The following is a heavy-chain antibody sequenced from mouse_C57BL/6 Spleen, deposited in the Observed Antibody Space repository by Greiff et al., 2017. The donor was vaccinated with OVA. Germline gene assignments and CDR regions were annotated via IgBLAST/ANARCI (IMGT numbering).Heavy chain of an antibody. CDR2: FYPGSGSI. V-gene: IGHV1-62-2*01. CDR1: GYTFTEYT. Sequence: VKLMESGAELVKPGASVKLSCKASGYTFTEYTIHWVKQRSGQGLEWIGWFYPGSGSIKYNEKFKDKATLTADKSSSTVYMELSRLTSEDSAVYVGARHEDRLGRGAWFAYWGQGTLVTVSA. D-gene: IGHD4-1*01. CDR3: ARHEDRLGRGAWFAY. J-gene: IGHJ3*01.